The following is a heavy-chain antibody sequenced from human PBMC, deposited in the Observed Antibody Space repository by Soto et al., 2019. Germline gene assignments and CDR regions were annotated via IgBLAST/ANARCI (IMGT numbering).Heavy chain of an antibody. CDR2: ICVYHSNT. J-gene: IGHJ6*02. Sequence: APVNVSCKASGYTFPSYVISWARQAPGQGLERMGWICVYHSNTNDAQKRQGRLTMTTEAATSTAYMELRSLKSDDTAVYYCARDTGATGRQQLVVSYYYGMDVWGQGTTVTVSS. CDR1: GYTFPSYV. V-gene: IGHV1-18*04. CDR3: ARDTGATGRQQLVVSYYYGMDV. D-gene: IGHD6-13*01.